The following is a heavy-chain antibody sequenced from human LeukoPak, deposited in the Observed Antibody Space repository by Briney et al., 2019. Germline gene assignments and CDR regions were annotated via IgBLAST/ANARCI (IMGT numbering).Heavy chain of an antibody. D-gene: IGHD1-26*01. CDR3: ARGQGSYATYYFDY. CDR2: IIPIFGTA. V-gene: IGHV1-69*13. Sequence: ASVKVSCKASGGTFSSYAISWVRQAPGQGLEWMGGIIPIFGTANYAQKFQGRVTITADESTSTAYMELSSLRSEDTAVYYCARGQGSYATYYFDYWGQGTLVTVSS. J-gene: IGHJ4*02. CDR1: GGTFSSYA.